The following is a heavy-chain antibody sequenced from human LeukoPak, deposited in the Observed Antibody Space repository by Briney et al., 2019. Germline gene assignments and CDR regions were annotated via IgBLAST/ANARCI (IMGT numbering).Heavy chain of an antibody. CDR3: ARNNRYCSGGSCYNYYYHMDV. J-gene: IGHJ6*03. V-gene: IGHV4-34*01. Sequence: SETLSLTCAVYGGSFSGYYWSWIRQPPGKGLEWIGYIYHSGSTYYNPSLKSRVTISVDRSKNQFSLKLSSVTAADTAVYYCARNNRYCSGGSCYNYYYHMDVWGKGTTVTVSS. D-gene: IGHD2-15*01. CDR1: GGSFSGYY. CDR2: IYHSGST.